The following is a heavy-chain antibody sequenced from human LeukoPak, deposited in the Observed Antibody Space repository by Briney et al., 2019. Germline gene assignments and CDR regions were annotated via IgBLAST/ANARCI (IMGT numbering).Heavy chain of an antibody. D-gene: IGHD3-10*01. J-gene: IGHJ6*03. V-gene: IGHV4-59*01. CDR2: IYYSGST. CDR3: ARGRSSMVRGYYYYYMDV. CDR1: GGSISSYY. Sequence: SETLSLTCTVSGGSISSYYWSWIRQPPGKGLEWIGYIYYSGSTNYNPSPKSRVTISVDTSKNQFYLKLSSVTAADTDVYYCARGRSSMVRGYYYYYMDVWGKGTTVTISS.